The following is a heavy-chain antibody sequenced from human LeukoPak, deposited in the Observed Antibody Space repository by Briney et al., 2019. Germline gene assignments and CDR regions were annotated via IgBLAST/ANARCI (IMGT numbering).Heavy chain of an antibody. Sequence: PGGSLRLSCAASGFTFSSYSMNWVRQAPGKGLEWVSSISSSSSYIYYADSVMGRFTISRDNAKNSLYLQMNSLGAEDTAVYYCAAGYSSGWYYFDYWGQGTLVTVSS. V-gene: IGHV3-21*01. CDR2: ISSSSSYI. D-gene: IGHD6-19*01. CDR1: GFTFSSYS. CDR3: AAGYSSGWYYFDY. J-gene: IGHJ4*02.